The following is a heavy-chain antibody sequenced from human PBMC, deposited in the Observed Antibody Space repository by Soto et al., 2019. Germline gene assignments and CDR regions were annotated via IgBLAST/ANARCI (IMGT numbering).Heavy chain of an antibody. Sequence: EVQLVESGGGLVQPGGSLRLSCAASGFTFSSYWMSWVRQAPGKGLEWVANIKQDGSEKYYVDSVKGRFTISRDNAKNSLYLQMNGLRAEDTAVYYCARALYSGSYLPHWFDPWGQGTLVTVSS. J-gene: IGHJ5*02. CDR3: ARALYSGSYLPHWFDP. V-gene: IGHV3-7*01. D-gene: IGHD3-10*01. CDR2: IKQDGSEK. CDR1: GFTFSSYW.